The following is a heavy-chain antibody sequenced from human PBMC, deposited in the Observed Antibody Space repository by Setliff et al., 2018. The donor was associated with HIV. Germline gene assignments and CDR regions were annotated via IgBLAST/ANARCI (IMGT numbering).Heavy chain of an antibody. J-gene: IGHJ6*02. V-gene: IGHV1-46*01. D-gene: IGHD3-10*01. CDR3: ARGSDSGSYSHYYGMDV. Sequence: SVKVSCKASGYTFSSYYMHWVRQAPGQGLEWMGIINPSGGSTAYPQKFQGRVTMTRDTSTSTAYMELNSLRSEDTAVYYCARGSDSGSYSHYYGMDVWGQGTTVTVSS. CDR1: GYTFSSYY. CDR2: INPSGGST.